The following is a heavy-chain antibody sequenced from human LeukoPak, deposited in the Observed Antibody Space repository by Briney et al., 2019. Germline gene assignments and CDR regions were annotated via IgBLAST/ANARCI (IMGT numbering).Heavy chain of an antibody. CDR3: ARGPGGLRPDY. CDR1: GGSISSYY. J-gene: IGHJ4*02. V-gene: IGHV4-59*01. CDR2: IYYSGST. D-gene: IGHD4-17*01. Sequence: KPSETLSLTCTVSGGSISSYYWSWIRQAPGKGLEWIGYIYYSGSTNYNPPLKSRVTISIDTSKNQFSLKLSSVTAADTAVYYCARGPGGLRPDYWGQGTLVTVSS.